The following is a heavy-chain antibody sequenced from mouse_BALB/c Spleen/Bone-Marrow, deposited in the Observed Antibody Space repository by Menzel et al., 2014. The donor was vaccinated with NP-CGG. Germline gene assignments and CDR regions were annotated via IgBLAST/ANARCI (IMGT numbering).Heavy chain of an antibody. J-gene: IGHJ3*01. D-gene: IGHD3-2*01. CDR1: GFTFRSHD. V-gene: IGHV1S56*01. CDR2: IYPGDGST. CDR3: ARSGDSSGYGFAY. Sequence: VQLQQSGPELVKPGALVKISCKASGFTFRSHDINWVKQRPGQGLEWIGWIYPGDGSTKYNEKFKGKATLTADKSSSTAYMQLSSLTSDNSAVYFCARSGDSSGYGFAYWGQGTLVTVSA.